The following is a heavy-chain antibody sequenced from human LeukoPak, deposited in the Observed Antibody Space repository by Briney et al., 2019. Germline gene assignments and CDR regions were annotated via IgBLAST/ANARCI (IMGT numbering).Heavy chain of an antibody. V-gene: IGHV4-59*01. Sequence: SETLSLTCTVSGGSISSYYWGWIRQPPGKGLEWIGYIYYSGSTNYNPSLKSRVTMSVDTSKNQFSLKLSSVTAADTAVYYCARDSFSYFDYWGQGTLVTVSS. J-gene: IGHJ4*02. CDR1: GGSISSYY. CDR3: ARDSFSYFDY. CDR2: IYYSGST. D-gene: IGHD3-16*01.